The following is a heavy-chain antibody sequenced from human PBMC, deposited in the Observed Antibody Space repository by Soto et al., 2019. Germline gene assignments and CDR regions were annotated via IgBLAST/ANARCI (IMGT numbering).Heavy chain of an antibody. CDR3: ARLWGGSCYSVAFDI. V-gene: IGHV3-53*04. Sequence: GVSLRLSCAASGFTVSSNYMSCVRQAPGKGLERGTVIYSGGSTYYADAVKGRFTISRHNSKNTLYLQMNSLRAEDTAVYYCARLWGGSCYSVAFDIWGQGTMVTVSS. J-gene: IGHJ3*02. CDR2: IYSGGST. D-gene: IGHD2-15*01. CDR1: GFTVSSNY.